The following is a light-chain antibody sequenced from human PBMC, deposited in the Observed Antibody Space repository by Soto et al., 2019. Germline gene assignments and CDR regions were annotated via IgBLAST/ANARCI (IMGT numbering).Light chain of an antibody. CDR2: GAF. J-gene: IGKJ1*01. CDR3: QRYGTSPWT. CDR1: QSITSAY. Sequence: EIVLTQSPGTLSLSPGERATLSCRASQSITSAYLAWYQQKPGRAPRLVIYGAFNRATGIPDRFSASGSGTDFTLTISGLEPEDSAVYFCQRYGTSPWTFGQVTKVEIK. V-gene: IGKV3-20*01.